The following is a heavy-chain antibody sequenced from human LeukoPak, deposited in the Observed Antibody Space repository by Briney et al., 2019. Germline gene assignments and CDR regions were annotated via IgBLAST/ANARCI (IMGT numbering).Heavy chain of an antibody. V-gene: IGHV4-59*01. J-gene: IGHJ4*02. Sequence: SETLSLTCTVSGGSISGDYWSWIRQPPGKGLEWVAYIYYSGGTNYNPSLKSRVTISVDTSKNQFSLRLTSVTAADTAVYYCARLQGDSTAVFDYWGRGTLVSASS. D-gene: IGHD2-21*01. CDR3: ARLQGDSTAVFDY. CDR1: GGSISGDY. CDR2: IYYSGGT.